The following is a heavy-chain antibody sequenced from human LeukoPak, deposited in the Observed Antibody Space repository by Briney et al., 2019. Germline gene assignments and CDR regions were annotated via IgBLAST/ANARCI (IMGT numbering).Heavy chain of an antibody. Sequence: RGSLRLSCAASGFTFSNYTMNWVRQAPGKGLEWVSSISNSPSYVYYADSVKGRFTISRDNAKNLLYLQMHSLRAEDTAVYYCARLEGLWFAWGQGTLVTVSS. CDR2: ISNSPSYV. CDR3: ARLEGLWFA. V-gene: IGHV3-21*06. CDR1: GFTFSNYT. J-gene: IGHJ5*02. D-gene: IGHD3-10*01.